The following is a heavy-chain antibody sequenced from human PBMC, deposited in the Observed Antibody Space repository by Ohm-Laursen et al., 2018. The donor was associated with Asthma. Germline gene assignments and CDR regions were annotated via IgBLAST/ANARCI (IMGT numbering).Heavy chain of an antibody. J-gene: IGHJ3*02. D-gene: IGHD3-22*01. Sequence: GASVKVSCKTSGYSFTDYYINWVRQAPGQGLEWMGGIIPIFGTANYAQKFQGRVTITADESTSTAYMELSSLRSEDTAVYYCARKNDSSGYFDAFDIWGQGTMVTVSS. CDR1: GYSFTDYY. CDR3: ARKNDSSGYFDAFDI. V-gene: IGHV1-69*13. CDR2: IIPIFGTA.